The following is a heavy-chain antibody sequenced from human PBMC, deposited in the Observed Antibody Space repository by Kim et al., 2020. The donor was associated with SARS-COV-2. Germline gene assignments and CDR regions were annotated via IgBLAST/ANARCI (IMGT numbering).Heavy chain of an antibody. J-gene: IGHJ3*02. D-gene: IGHD2-15*01. CDR1: GGSISSYY. CDR3: ARHKAATPVAFDI. Sequence: SETLSLTCTVSGGSISSYYWSWIRQPPGKGLEWIGYIYYSGSTNYNPSLKSRVTISVDTSKNQFSLKLNSVTAADTAVYYCARHKAATPVAFDIWGQGTMVTVSS. CDR2: IYYSGST. V-gene: IGHV4-59*08.